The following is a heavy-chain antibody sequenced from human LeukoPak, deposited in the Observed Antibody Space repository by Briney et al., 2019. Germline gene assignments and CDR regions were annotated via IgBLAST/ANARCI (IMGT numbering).Heavy chain of an antibody. CDR2: IYYSGST. V-gene: IGHV4-59*01. Sequence: SETLSLTCTVSGGSISSYYWSWIRQPPGKGLEWIGYIYYSGSTNYNPSLKSRVTISVDTSKNQFSLKLSSVTAADTAVYYCARVYYDSSGYYSGSDAFDVWGQGTMVTVSS. CDR3: ARVYYDSSGYYSGSDAFDV. J-gene: IGHJ3*01. CDR1: GGSISSYY. D-gene: IGHD3-22*01.